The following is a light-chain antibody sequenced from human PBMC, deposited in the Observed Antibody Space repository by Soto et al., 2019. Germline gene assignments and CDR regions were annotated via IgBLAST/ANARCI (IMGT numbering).Light chain of an antibody. V-gene: IGKV3-15*01. J-gene: IGKJ1*01. CDR1: QSVGTN. CDR3: QHYDNWPPWT. Sequence: DIVMTQSPATLSLSHGQRATLSCRASQSVGTNLAWYQQKPGQPPRLLIYGASTRATGIPARFSGSGSGTEFTLTINSLQSEDFAAYYCQHYDNWPPWTFGQGTTVEIK. CDR2: GAS.